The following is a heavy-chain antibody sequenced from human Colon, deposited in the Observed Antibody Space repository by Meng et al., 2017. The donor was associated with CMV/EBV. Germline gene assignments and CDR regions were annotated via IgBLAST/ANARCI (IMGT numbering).Heavy chain of an antibody. CDR3: AKVLVGPYYFDY. Sequence: GESLISCAASGFTFSSYAMSWVRQAPGKGLEWVSAISGTGGSTYYADSVKGRFTISRDNSKNTLYLQMNSLRAEDTAVYYCAKVLVGPYYFDYWGQGTLVTVSS. V-gene: IGHV3-23*01. CDR1: GFTFSSYA. J-gene: IGHJ4*02. CDR2: ISGTGGST. D-gene: IGHD1-26*01.